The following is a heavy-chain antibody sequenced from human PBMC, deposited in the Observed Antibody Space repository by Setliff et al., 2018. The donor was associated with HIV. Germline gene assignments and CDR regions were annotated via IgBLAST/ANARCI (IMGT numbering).Heavy chain of an antibody. Sequence: PSETLSLTCTVSGGSVSSTTYFWGWIRQAPGKGLQWIGSLYYSGSTYYNPSLKSRVTISVDTSKNQFSLKLSSVTAADTAVYYCARAYYDFWSGYYSVWFDPWGQGTLVTVSS. D-gene: IGHD3-3*01. CDR2: LYYSGST. CDR3: ARAYYDFWSGYYSVWFDP. J-gene: IGHJ5*02. V-gene: IGHV4-39*01. CDR1: GGSVSSTTYF.